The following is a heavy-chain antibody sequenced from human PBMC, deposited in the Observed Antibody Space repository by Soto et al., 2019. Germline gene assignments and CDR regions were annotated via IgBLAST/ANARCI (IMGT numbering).Heavy chain of an antibody. V-gene: IGHV4-31*03. CDR1: GGSISSGGYY. CDR3: ARSIDP. Sequence: QVQLQESGPGLVKPSQTQSLTCTVSGGSISSGGYYWSWVRQHPGKGLEWIGYIYYSGSTYYNPSPKSRVSMSVDTPKNQFSLTLTSVTAADTAVYYCARSIDPGGQGTLVTVSS. CDR2: IYYSGST. J-gene: IGHJ5*02.